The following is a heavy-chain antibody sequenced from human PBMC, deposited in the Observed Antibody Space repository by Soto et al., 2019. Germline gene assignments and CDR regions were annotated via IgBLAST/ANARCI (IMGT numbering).Heavy chain of an antibody. V-gene: IGHV1-69*01. D-gene: IGHD2-15*01. CDR2: ISPMFGAA. J-gene: IGHJ4*02. CDR1: GGTFNTYA. CDR3: AREVEVHSPAFVY. Sequence: QVQLVQSGAEMKKPGSSVKVSCQSSGGTFNTYAMNWVRQAPGQGPEWMGDISPMFGAANYAPKLQGRVTNSAEESTGTSEMQVSSLVAEDAALYFCAREVEVHSPAFVYWGQGTLVTVSS.